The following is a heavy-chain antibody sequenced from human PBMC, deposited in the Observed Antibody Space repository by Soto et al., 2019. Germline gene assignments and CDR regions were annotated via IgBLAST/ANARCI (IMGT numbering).Heavy chain of an antibody. Sequence: QVQLQESGPGLVKPSGTLSLTCAVSGGSISSSNWWSWVRQPPGKGLEWIGEIYHSGSNNYNPYLTSRVTISVEKDRHQCYLKLRYVTAAYTAVNSCERAGTGIYSGCDLARMYWFDSWGPGTGVTVSS. CDR3: ERAGTGIYSGCDLARMYWFDS. CDR2: IYHSGSN. CDR1: GGSISSSNW. D-gene: IGHD5-12*01. J-gene: IGHJ5*01. V-gene: IGHV4-4*02.